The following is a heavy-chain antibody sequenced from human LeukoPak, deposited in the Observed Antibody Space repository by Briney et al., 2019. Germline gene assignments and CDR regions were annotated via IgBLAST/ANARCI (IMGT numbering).Heavy chain of an antibody. CDR2: IYYSGST. CDR3: ARAPRARGVIYYFDY. Sequence: SETLSLTCTVSGGSISSGDYYWSWIRQPPGKGLEWIGYIYYSGSTYYNPSLKSRVTISVDTSKNQFSLKLSSVTAADTAVYYCARAPRARGVIYYFDYWGQGTLVTVSS. CDR1: GGSISSGDYY. D-gene: IGHD3-10*01. J-gene: IGHJ4*02. V-gene: IGHV4-30-4*08.